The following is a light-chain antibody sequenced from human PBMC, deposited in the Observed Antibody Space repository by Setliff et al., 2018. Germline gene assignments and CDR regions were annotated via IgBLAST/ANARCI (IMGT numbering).Light chain of an antibody. CDR2: DVN. J-gene: IGLJ3*02. V-gene: IGLV2-14*03. CDR1: SRDVGAHDF. Sequence: QSALTQPASVSESPGQSITISCTGTSRDVGAHDFVSWYQQRPGKAPKLIIYDVNNRPSGVSNRFSGSESGNTASLTISGLQAEDDADYYCSSHTTSSTWVFGGGTKGTVL. CDR3: SSHTTSSTWV.